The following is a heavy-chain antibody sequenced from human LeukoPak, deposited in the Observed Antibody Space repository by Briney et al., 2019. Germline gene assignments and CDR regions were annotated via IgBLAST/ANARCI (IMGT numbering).Heavy chain of an antibody. V-gene: IGHV3-7*03. CDR2: INQDGREK. CDR3: AKDQKDIVVVVDALLDF. J-gene: IGHJ4*02. CDR1: GFIFSSHW. D-gene: IGHD2-15*01. Sequence: GGSLRLSCAASGFIFSSHWMSWVRQAPGKGLEWVANINQDGREKQYVDSVKGRFTISRDNSKNTLYLQMNSLRAEDTAVYYCAKDQKDIVVVVDALLDFWGQGTLVTVAS.